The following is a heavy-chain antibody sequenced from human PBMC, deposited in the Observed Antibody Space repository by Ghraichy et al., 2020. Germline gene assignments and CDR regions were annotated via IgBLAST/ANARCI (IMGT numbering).Heavy chain of an antibody. CDR2: INHSGST. V-gene: IGHV4-34*01. Sequence: SETLSLTCAVYGGSFSGYYWSWIRQPPGKGLEWIGEINHSGSTNYNPSLKSRVTISVDTSKNQFSLKLSSVTAADTAVYYCARGRPGSGSYYRYYFDYWGQGTLVTVSS. J-gene: IGHJ4*02. D-gene: IGHD3-10*01. CDR1: GGSFSGYY. CDR3: ARGRPGSGSYYRYYFDY.